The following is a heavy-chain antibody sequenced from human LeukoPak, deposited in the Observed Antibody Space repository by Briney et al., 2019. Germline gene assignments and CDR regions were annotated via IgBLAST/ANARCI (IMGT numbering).Heavy chain of an antibody. J-gene: IGHJ4*02. CDR3: ARDFQGLSY. Sequence: GGSLRLSCAASGFVFSNFRMHWVRQAPGKGLVWVSSVTGDGGFTNYADPVRGRFTISRDNGKNTVFLQMNSLRVDDTAVYYCARDFQGLSYWGQGALVTVSS. V-gene: IGHV3-74*01. CDR1: GFVFSNFR. CDR2: VTGDGGFT. D-gene: IGHD6-25*01.